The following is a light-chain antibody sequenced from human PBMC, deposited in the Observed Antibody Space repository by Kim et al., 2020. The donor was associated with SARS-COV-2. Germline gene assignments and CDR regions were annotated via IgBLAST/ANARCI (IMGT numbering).Light chain of an antibody. Sequence: PGQSVTISCIGPSSDVGGYKYVSWYQKHPDRAPKLIIYDVTERPSGVPDRFSGSKSGNTASLTISGLQAEDEADYHCCSYAGTSTLFGGGTQLTVL. V-gene: IGLV2-11*01. CDR3: CSYAGTSTL. CDR2: DVT. CDR1: SSDVGGYKY. J-gene: IGLJ2*01.